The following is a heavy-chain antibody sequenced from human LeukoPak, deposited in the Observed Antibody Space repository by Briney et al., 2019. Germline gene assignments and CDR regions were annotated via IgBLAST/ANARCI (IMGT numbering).Heavy chain of an antibody. CDR1: GLSFSDYS. CDR3: AELGITMIGGV. Sequence: GGSLRLSCTASGLSFSDYSMNWVRQAPGKGLEWISYISSTGNPRHYAESVEGRFTISRDNVKNSLYLQMNSLRAEDTAVYYCAELGITMIGGVWGKGTTVTISS. D-gene: IGHD3-10*02. V-gene: IGHV3-48*01. CDR2: ISSTGNPR. J-gene: IGHJ6*04.